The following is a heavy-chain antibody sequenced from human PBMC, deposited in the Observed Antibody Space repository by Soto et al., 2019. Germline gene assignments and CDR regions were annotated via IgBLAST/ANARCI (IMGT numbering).Heavy chain of an antibody. Sequence: WGSLRLSCAASGFTFSNALMNWVCQAPGKGLEWVGRIKSKTDGGTTDYAAPVKGRFTISRDDSKNTLYLQMNSLKTEDTAVYYCTTGSIAAPPGNWGQGTLVTVS. CDR3: TTGSIAAPPGN. J-gene: IGHJ4*02. V-gene: IGHV3-15*07. CDR1: GFTFSNAL. CDR2: IKSKTDGGTT. D-gene: IGHD6-6*01.